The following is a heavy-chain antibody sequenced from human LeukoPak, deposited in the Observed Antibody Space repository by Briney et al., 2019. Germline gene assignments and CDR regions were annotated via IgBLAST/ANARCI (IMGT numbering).Heavy chain of an antibody. CDR1: GGSFSGYY. Sequence: PSETLSLTCAVYGGSFSGYYWSWIRQPPGKGLEWIGEINHSGSTNYNPSLKKRVTTIVGTSKKQFSLTLSSVTAADTAVYYCPRGVSSGWALYYFDYWGQGTPVTVSS. CDR3: PRGVSSGWALYYFDY. J-gene: IGHJ4*02. CDR2: INHSGST. D-gene: IGHD6-19*01. V-gene: IGHV4-34*01.